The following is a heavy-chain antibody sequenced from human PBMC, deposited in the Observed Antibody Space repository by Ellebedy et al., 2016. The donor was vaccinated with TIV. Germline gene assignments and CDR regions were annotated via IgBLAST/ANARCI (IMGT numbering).Heavy chain of an antibody. J-gene: IGHJ5*02. D-gene: IGHD1-1*01. Sequence: GESLKISCKTSGYDFSSYWVGWVRQMPGKGLEWMGIFHPGDSDARYSPSFQGQVIMSADRSTSTAYLQWNSLRTSDSAIYYCARRGGSFGTEGLTAWGQGTLVTVSS. V-gene: IGHV5-51*01. CDR1: GYDFSSYW. CDR3: ARRGGSFGTEGLTA. CDR2: FHPGDSDA.